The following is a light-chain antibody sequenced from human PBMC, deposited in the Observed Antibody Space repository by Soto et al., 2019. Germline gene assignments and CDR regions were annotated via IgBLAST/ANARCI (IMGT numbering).Light chain of an antibody. V-gene: IGKV1-5*01. Sequence: IQMTQSPSTLYASVGDRVTITCRASQSVTNWLAWYQQKPGKAPNLLIYDASRLQSGIPSRFSGSGSGTEFTLTISSLQPDDFATYYCQQYTTYPYTFGQGTQVDI. CDR2: DAS. CDR1: QSVTNW. CDR3: QQYTTYPYT. J-gene: IGKJ2*01.